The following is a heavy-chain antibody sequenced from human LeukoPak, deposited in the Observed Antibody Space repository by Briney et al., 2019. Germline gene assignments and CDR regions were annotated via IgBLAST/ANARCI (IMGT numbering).Heavy chain of an antibody. V-gene: IGHV3-23*01. CDR2: ITGSGGNT. J-gene: IGHJ3*02. D-gene: IGHD4-17*01. Sequence: PGGCLRLSCAASEFTFSSFGMSWVLQAPGKGLEWVSSITGSGGNTQYADSVQGRFAISRDNSKNTLYLQMNSLRVEDTAVYFCARDPNGDYIGTFDMWGRGTLVSVSS. CDR1: EFTFSSFG. CDR3: ARDPNGDYIGTFDM.